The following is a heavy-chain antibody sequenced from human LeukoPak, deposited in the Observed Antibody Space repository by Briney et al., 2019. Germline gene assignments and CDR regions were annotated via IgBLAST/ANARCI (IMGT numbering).Heavy chain of an antibody. Sequence: GRSLRLSCAASGFTFSSYAMSWVRQAPGKGLEGGSTISESGANTHYAASVKGRFPISRDDSKNTLYVQMNSLRVEDTAIYYRTIQCSGSSCRLPDVWGQGTTVTVSS. CDR1: GFTFSSYA. CDR3: TIQCSGSSCRLPDV. J-gene: IGHJ6*02. D-gene: IGHD2-15*01. CDR2: ISESGANT. V-gene: IGHV3-23*01.